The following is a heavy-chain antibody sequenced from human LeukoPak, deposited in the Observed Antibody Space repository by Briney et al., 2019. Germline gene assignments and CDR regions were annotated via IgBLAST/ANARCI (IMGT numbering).Heavy chain of an antibody. CDR2: INPNSGGT. V-gene: IGHV1-2*04. CDR3: ARDLSGYDQGSFDY. J-gene: IGHJ4*02. CDR1: GYTFTGYY. D-gene: IGHD5-12*01. Sequence: ASVKVSCKASGYTFTGYYMHWVRQAPGQGLEWMGWINPNSGGTNYAQKFQGWVTMTRDTSISTAYMELSWLRSDDTAVYYCARDLSGYDQGSFDYWGQGTLVTVSS.